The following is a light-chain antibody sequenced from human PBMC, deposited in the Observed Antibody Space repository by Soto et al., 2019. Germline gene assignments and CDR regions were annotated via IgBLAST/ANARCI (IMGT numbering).Light chain of an antibody. CDR3: QQYSSSPLT. V-gene: IGKV3-20*01. CDR1: QSISSNY. Sequence: EIVLTQSPGTLSLSPGERATLYCRASQSISSNYLAWYQHKPGQAPRLLIFAASRRASGIPDRFSGSGSGTDFTLTIGRLEPEDFAVYYCQQYSSSPLTFGGGTKVDIK. J-gene: IGKJ4*01. CDR2: AAS.